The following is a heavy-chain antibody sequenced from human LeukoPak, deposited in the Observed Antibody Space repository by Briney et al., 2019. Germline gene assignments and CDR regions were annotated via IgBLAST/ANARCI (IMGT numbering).Heavy chain of an antibody. Sequence: PSETLSLTCTVSGASISTTPYYWGWIRQPPGQGLEWIGSMFYTGRNYSNSSLKSRVTISVDTSKNQFSLRLSSVTAADTAVYYCARRFQATITDWFDPWGQGTLVTVSS. V-gene: IGHV4-39*01. D-gene: IGHD5-12*01. J-gene: IGHJ5*02. CDR2: MFYTGRN. CDR3: ARRFQATITDWFDP. CDR1: GASISTTPYY.